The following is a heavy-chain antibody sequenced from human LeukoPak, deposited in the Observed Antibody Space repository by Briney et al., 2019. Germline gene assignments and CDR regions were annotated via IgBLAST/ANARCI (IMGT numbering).Heavy chain of an antibody. CDR2: IYYSGST. V-gene: IGHV4-61*01. J-gene: IGHJ3*02. CDR3: ARDRGPRYDYVWGSYLPDAFDI. D-gene: IGHD3-16*02. CDR1: GGSISSSSYY. Sequence: KSSETLSLTCTVSGGSISSSSYYWSWIRQPPGKGLEWIGYIYYSGSTNYNPSLKSRVTISVDTSENQFSLKLSSVTAADTAVYYCARDRGPRYDYVWGSYLPDAFDIWGQGTMVTVSS.